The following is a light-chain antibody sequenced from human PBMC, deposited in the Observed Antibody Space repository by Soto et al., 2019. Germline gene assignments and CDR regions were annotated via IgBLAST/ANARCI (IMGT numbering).Light chain of an antibody. J-gene: IGKJ5*01. Sequence: DIQMTQSPSSLSASVGDRVTITCRASQDISNYLTWYQQKPGKVPKLLIYTSSTLQSGVPSRFSGSGSGTDFTLTISRLEPEDFAVYYCQQYGSSITFGQGTRLENK. V-gene: IGKV1-27*01. CDR1: QDISNY. CDR2: TSS. CDR3: QQYGSSIT.